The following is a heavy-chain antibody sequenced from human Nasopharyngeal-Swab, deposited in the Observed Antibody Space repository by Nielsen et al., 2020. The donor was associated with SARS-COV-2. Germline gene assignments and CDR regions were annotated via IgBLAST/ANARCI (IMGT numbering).Heavy chain of an antibody. V-gene: IGHV3-15*01. CDR3: TTDTLSPYCSGGSCYPGWFDP. J-gene: IGHJ5*02. CDR1: GFTFSNAW. D-gene: IGHD2-15*01. CDR2: IKSKTDGGTT. Sequence: GGSLRLSCAASGFTFSNAWMSWVRQAPGKGLEWVGRIKSKTDGGTTDYAAPVKGRFTISRDDSKNTLYLQMNSLKTEDTAVYYCTTDTLSPYCSGGSCYPGWFDPWGRGTLIIVSS.